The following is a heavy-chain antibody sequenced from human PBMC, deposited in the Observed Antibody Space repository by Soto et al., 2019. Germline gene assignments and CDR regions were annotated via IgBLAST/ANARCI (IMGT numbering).Heavy chain of an antibody. CDR3: ARDKVERRRGFDY. J-gene: IGHJ4*02. D-gene: IGHD1-1*01. Sequence: SETLSLTCTVSGGSISSGGYYWSWIRQHPGKGLEWIGYIYYSGSTYYNPSLKSRVTISVDTSKNQFSLKLSSVTAADTAVYYCARDKVERRRGFDYWGQGTLVTVSS. V-gene: IGHV4-31*03. CDR1: GGSISSGGYY. CDR2: IYYSGST.